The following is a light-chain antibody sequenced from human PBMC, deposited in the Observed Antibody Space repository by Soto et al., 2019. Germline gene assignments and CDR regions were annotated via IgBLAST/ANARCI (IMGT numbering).Light chain of an antibody. CDR2: KAS. J-gene: IGKJ1*01. Sequence: DIQMTQSPSTLSAFVGDRVTITCRASQSISSWLAWYQQKPGKAPKLLIYKASSLESGVPSRFSGGGYGKEFTLTISSLQPDDFATYYCQQYNSYSWTFGQGTKVEIK. V-gene: IGKV1-5*03. CDR3: QQYNSYSWT. CDR1: QSISSW.